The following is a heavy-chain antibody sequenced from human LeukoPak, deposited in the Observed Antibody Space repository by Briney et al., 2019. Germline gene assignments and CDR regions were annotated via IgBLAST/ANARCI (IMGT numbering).Heavy chain of an antibody. V-gene: IGHV3-21*01. CDR2: ICPGPSRT. D-gene: IGHD5-24*01. CDR1: GFAFTAYG. Sequence: GWSLRLSCAASGFAFTAYGMNWVRQAPGKGREGPSYICPGPSRTYYADSVRGRFVISRDDAKNSLYLQMKSLRAEDTSVDYVSSDYVTMATDYQGPRTMVTASS. CDR3: SSDYVTMATDY. J-gene: IGHJ4*02.